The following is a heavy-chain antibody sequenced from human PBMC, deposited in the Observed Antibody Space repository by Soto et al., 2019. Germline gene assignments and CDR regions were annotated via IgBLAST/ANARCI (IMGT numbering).Heavy chain of an antibody. J-gene: IGHJ4*02. CDR1: GYTFTSYY. CDR2: INPSGGST. D-gene: IGHD2-21*01. CDR3: AREGGAFAY. V-gene: IGHV1-46*01. Sequence: QVQLVQSGAEVKKPGASVKVSCKASGYTFTSYYMHWVRQAPGQGLAGMGIINPSGGSTSYAQTFQGRVTMTRDTSTSTVYMELSSLRSEDTAVDYSAREGGAFAYWGQGTLVTVSS.